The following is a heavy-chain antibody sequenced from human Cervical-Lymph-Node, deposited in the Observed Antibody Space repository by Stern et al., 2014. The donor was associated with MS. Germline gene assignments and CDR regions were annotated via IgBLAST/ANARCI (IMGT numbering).Heavy chain of an antibody. CDR1: GGSISSYY. Sequence: VQLVESGPGLVKPSETLYLTCTVSGGSISSYYWSWIRQPPGQGLEWIGYIYYSVSTNYNPSLKSRVTISVDTSKKQFSLKLSAVTAADTAVYYCARGYCTNGVCPLDYWGQGTLVTVAS. CDR2: IYYSVST. D-gene: IGHD2-8*01. CDR3: ARGYCTNGVCPLDY. J-gene: IGHJ4*02. V-gene: IGHV4-59*01.